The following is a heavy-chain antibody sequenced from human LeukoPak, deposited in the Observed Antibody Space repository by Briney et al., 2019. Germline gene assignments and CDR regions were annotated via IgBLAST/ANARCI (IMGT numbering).Heavy chain of an antibody. J-gene: IGHJ4*02. CDR2: IFHTGDT. Sequence: PSETLSLTCTVSGVSITDYYWSWIRQPPGKGLEWIAYIFHTGDTRYNPSLKSRITISLDTSKNQFSLKLNSVTAADTAVYYCATGRSIRYFDYWGQGTLLTVSS. D-gene: IGHD3-9*01. CDR1: GVSITDYY. V-gene: IGHV4-59*08. CDR3: ATGRSIRYFDY.